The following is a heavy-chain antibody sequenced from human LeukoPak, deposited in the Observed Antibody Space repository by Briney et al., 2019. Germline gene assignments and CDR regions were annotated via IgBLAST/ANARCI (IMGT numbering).Heavy chain of an antibody. CDR1: GFTFSSHG. CDR2: ISYDGSNK. Sequence: GGSLRLSCAVSGFTFSSHGMHWVRQAPGKGLEWVAVISYDGSNKYYADSVKGRFTISRDNSKNTLYLQMNSLRAEDTAVYYCARASLYDFWTLGYFDYWGQGTLVTVSS. V-gene: IGHV3-30*19. CDR3: ARASLYDFWTLGYFDY. D-gene: IGHD3-3*01. J-gene: IGHJ4*02.